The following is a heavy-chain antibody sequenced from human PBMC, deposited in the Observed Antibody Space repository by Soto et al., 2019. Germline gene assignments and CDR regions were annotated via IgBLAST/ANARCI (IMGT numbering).Heavy chain of an antibody. V-gene: IGHV2-5*01. D-gene: IGHD2-2*01. Sequence: AALVNPTHTLTVTYTFSVFSLSSNGVAVVLLRQPPGKALEWLALIYWNDDKPYSPSLKSRLTLTKDTSNNQVVLTMTNMDPVDTATYYCAHKRCGTTSCYRGWFDPWGQGTLVTVSS. CDR3: AHKRCGTTSCYRGWFDP. CDR1: VFSLSSNGVA. J-gene: IGHJ5*02. CDR2: IYWNDDK.